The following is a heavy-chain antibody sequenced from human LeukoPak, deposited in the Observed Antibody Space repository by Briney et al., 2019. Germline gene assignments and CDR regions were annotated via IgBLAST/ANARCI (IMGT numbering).Heavy chain of an antibody. V-gene: IGHV1-69*05. CDR1: GGTFSSYA. CDR3: ALTGYYDSSGYYYYPPFDY. J-gene: IGHJ4*02. Sequence: GASVKVSCKASGGTFSSYAISWVRQAPGQGLEWMGRIIPIFGTANYAQKFQGRVTITTDESTGTAYMELSSLRSEDTAVYYCALTGYYDSSGYYYYPPFDYWGQGTLVTVSS. D-gene: IGHD3-22*01. CDR2: IIPIFGTA.